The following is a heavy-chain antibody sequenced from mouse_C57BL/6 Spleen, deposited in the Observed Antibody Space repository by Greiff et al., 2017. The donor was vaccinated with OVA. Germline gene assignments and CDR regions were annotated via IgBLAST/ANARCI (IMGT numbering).Heavy chain of an antibody. D-gene: IGHD1-1*01. CDR2: ISYDGSN. CDR1: GYSITSGYY. V-gene: IGHV3-6*01. J-gene: IGHJ1*03. CDR3: ASPITTSSYFDV. Sequence: VQLKESGPGLVKPSQSLSLTCSVTGYSITSGYYWNWIRQFPGNKLEWMGYISYDGSNNYNPSLKNRISITRDTSKNQFFLKLNSVTTEDTATYYCASPITTSSYFDVWGTGTTVTVSS.